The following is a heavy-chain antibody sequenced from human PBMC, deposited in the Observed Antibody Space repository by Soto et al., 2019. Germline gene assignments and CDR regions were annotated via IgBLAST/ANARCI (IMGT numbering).Heavy chain of an antibody. CDR1: GFTFSSYD. CDR3: ARQIRPFHYAMDI. J-gene: IGHJ6*02. CDR2: IVGKSRTI. D-gene: IGHD3-3*02. V-gene: IGHV3-48*01. Sequence: VQLVESGGGLVQPGGSLRLSCAASGFTFSSYDMHWVRQATGKGLEWVSYIVGKSRTIYYSDSVKGRFTISRDKAKNSLYLQMNSLRAEDTAVYYCARQIRPFHYAMDIWGQGTTVTVSS.